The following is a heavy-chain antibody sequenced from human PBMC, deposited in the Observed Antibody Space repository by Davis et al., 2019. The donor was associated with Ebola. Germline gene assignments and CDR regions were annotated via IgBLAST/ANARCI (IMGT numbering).Heavy chain of an antibody. J-gene: IGHJ4*02. CDR1: GGSISSSSYY. CDR3: ARIGTTVTP. CDR2: IYYSGST. Sequence: MPSETLSLTCTVSGGSISSSSYYWGWIRQPPGKGLEWIGSIYYSGSTYYNPSLKGRVTISVDTSKKQFSLKLSSVTAADTAVYYCARIGTTVTPWGQGTLVTVSS. D-gene: IGHD4-11*01. V-gene: IGHV4-39*01.